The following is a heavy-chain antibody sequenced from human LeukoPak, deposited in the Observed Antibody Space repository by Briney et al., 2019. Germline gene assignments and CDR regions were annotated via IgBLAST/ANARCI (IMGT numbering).Heavy chain of an antibody. CDR1: GYTFTGHY. V-gene: IGHV1-2*06. J-gene: IGHJ4*02. Sequence: ASVKVSCKASGYTFTGHYMHWVRQAAGQGLEWMGRINPNSGGTNYAQKFQGRVTMTRDTSISTAYMELSRLRSDDTAVYYCARDDRWSVVISHFDCWGQGTLVTVSS. D-gene: IGHD3-22*01. CDR2: INPNSGGT. CDR3: ARDDRWSVVISHFDC.